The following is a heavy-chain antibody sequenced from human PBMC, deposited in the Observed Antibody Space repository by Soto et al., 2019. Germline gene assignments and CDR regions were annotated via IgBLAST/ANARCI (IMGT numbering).Heavy chain of an antibody. V-gene: IGHV3-30-3*01. J-gene: IGHJ4*02. D-gene: IGHD1-1*01. CDR3: AREGGHWTRDFDY. Sequence: GGSLRLSCAASGFTFSSYAMHWVRQAPGKGLEWVAVISYDGSNKYYADSVKGRFTISRDNSKNTLYLQMNSLRAEDTAVYYCAREGGHWTRDFDYWGQGTLVTVSS. CDR2: ISYDGSNK. CDR1: GFTFSSYA.